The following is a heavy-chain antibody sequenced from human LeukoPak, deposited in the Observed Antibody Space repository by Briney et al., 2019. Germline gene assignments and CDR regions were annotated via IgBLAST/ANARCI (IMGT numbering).Heavy chain of an antibody. CDR3: ARASMGGRDYHLDS. CDR2: IKTDGSQT. D-gene: IGHD4/OR15-4a*01. J-gene: IGHJ4*02. Sequence: GGSLRLSCAASGFTFSTYWMTWVRQAPGKGLEWVANIKTDGSQTYYLDSVKGRFTISRDNAKNFLSLQLGSLRADDTGVYYCARASMGGRDYHLDSWGQGTLVTVSS. CDR1: GFTFSTYW. V-gene: IGHV3-7*01.